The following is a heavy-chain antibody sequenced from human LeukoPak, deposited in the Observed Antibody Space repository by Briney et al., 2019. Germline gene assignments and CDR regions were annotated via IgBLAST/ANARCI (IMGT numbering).Heavy chain of an antibody. CDR3: ARGIYCSSTSCHFDY. CDR2: ISSSSSYI. D-gene: IGHD2-2*01. Sequence: GGSLRLSCAASGFTFSSYSMNWVRQAPGKGLEWVSSISSSSSYIYYADSVKGRFTISRDNAKNPLYLQMNSLRAEDTAVYYCARGIYCSSTSCHFDYWGQGTLVTVSS. V-gene: IGHV3-21*01. J-gene: IGHJ4*02. CDR1: GFTFSSYS.